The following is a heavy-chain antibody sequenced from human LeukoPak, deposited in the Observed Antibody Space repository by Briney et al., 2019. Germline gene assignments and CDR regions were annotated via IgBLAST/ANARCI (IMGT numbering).Heavy chain of an antibody. D-gene: IGHD6-19*01. CDR2: IYPGDSDT. Sequence: GESLKISCKGSGYSFTSYWIGWVRQMPGKGLEWMGIIYPGDSDTRYSPSFQGQVTISADKSISTAYLQWSSLKASDTAMYYCARHNIAVAGATYYYYGMDVWGQGTTVTVSS. CDR1: GYSFTSYW. CDR3: ARHNIAVAGATYYYYGMDV. J-gene: IGHJ6*02. V-gene: IGHV5-51*01.